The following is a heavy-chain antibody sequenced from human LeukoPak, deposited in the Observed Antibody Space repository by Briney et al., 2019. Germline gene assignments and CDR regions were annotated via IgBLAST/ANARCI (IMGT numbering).Heavy chain of an antibody. D-gene: IGHD3-22*01. Sequence: GGSLRLSCEASGFTFSRYEMNLVRQAPGQGLEWLSYITGSGRSIFYGDSVEGRFTVFRVNTKNSLYLQINSLRAEDTAVYYCARVALDSSSDNYGQGALDYWGQGTLVTVSS. J-gene: IGHJ4*02. V-gene: IGHV3-48*03. CDR2: ITGSGRSI. CDR3: ARVALDSSSDNYGQGALDY. CDR1: GFTFSRYE.